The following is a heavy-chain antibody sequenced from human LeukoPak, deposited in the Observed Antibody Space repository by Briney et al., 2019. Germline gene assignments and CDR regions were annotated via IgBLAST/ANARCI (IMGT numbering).Heavy chain of an antibody. CDR2: IKQDGSEK. J-gene: IGHJ4*02. V-gene: IGHV3-7*03. CDR1: GVTFSSFA. Sequence: PGGSLRLSCAASGVTFSSFAMSWVRQAPGKGLEGLANIKQDGSEKNYVDSVKGRFTISRDNAKNSLYLQMNSLRVGDTAIYYCTKRRGFVGPTNAFEYWGQGTLVTVSS. D-gene: IGHD1-26*01. CDR3: TKRRGFVGPTNAFEY.